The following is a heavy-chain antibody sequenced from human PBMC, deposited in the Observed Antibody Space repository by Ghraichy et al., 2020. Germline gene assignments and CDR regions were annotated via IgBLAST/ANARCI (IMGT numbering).Heavy chain of an antibody. V-gene: IGHV4-34*01. D-gene: IGHD5-18*01. CDR3: ARGRSVRSYSYGELDY. CDR2: INHSGST. CDR1: GGSFSGYY. Sequence: SETLSLTCAVYGGSFSGYYWSWIRQPPGRGLEWIGEINHSGSTNYNPSLKSRVTISVDTSKNQFSLKLSSVTAADTAVYYCARGRSVRSYSYGELDYWGQGTLVTVSS. J-gene: IGHJ4*02.